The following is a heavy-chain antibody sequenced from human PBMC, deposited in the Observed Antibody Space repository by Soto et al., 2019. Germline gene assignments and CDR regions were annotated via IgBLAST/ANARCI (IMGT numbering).Heavy chain of an antibody. Sequence: QVQLVQSGAEVKQPGSSVKVSCKASGGVFSNYALTWERQAPGQGPEWVGGLVPVFGTPNYAPKFRGSVTVAADESTRTRYLELRPLTSADTSSLSCARGSHYLGRGYDCVAWGQGTVVIVSS. CDR2: LVPVFGTP. CDR3: ARGSHYLGRGYDCVA. J-gene: IGHJ4*02. CDR1: GGVFSNYA. D-gene: IGHD5-12*01. V-gene: IGHV1-69*01.